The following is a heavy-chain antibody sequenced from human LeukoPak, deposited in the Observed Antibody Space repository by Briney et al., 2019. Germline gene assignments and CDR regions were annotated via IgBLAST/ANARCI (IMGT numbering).Heavy chain of an antibody. CDR1: GDSISHYY. J-gene: IGHJ6*03. V-gene: IGHV4-59*01. CDR3: ARLGGSGSSSWLIYYYYYYMDV. CDR2: IYHTGST. D-gene: IGHD6-13*01. Sequence: PSETLSLTCTVSGDSISHYYWTWIRQPPGKGLEWIAYIYHTGSTNYNPSLQSRVTISLDTSKNQLSLKLGTVTAADTAVYYCARLGGSGSSSWLIYYYYYYMDVWGKGTTVTVSS.